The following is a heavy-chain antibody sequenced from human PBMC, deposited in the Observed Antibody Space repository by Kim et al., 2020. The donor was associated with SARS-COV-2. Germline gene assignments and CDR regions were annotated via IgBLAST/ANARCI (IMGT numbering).Heavy chain of an antibody. J-gene: IGHJ2*01. CDR1: GFTVSSNY. CDR2: IYSGGST. V-gene: IGHV3-53*01. D-gene: IGHD1-7*01. CDR3: ARDGDWNYGNWYSDL. Sequence: GGSLRLSCAASGFTVSSNYMSWVRQAPGKGLEWVSVIYSGGSTYYADSVKGRFTISRDNSKNTLYLQMNSLRAEDTAVYYCARDGDWNYGNWYSDLWGRGTLVTVSS.